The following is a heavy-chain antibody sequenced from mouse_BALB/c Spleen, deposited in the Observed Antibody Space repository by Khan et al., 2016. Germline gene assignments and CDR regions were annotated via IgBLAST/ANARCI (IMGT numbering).Heavy chain of an antibody. CDR3: ARGDYDGYYAMEY. CDR1: DYSFTGYY. D-gene: IGHD2-4*01. Sequence: LVKTGASVKISCKASDYSFTGYYIHWVKQSHGKGLEWIGYISCYNGATNYNPKFRGKATFTVDTSSSTAYMQFNSLTSEDSAVYYCARGDYDGYYAMEYWGQGTSVTVSS. V-gene: IGHV1S34*01. J-gene: IGHJ4*01. CDR2: ISCYNGAT.